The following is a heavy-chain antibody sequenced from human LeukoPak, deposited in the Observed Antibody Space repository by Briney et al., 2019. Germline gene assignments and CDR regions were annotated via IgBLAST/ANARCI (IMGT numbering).Heavy chain of an antibody. Sequence: PSETLSLTCAVYGGSFSGYYWSWIRQPPGKGLEWIGEINHSGSTNYNPSLKSRVTISVDTSKNQFSLKLSSVTAADTAVYYCARHGNGYYYFDYWGQGTLVTVSS. D-gene: IGHD3-22*01. CDR1: GGSFSGYY. CDR3: ARHGNGYYYFDY. CDR2: INHSGST. V-gene: IGHV4-34*01. J-gene: IGHJ4*02.